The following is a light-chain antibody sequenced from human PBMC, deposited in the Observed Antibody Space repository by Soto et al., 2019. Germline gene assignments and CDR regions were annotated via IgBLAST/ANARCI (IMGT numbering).Light chain of an antibody. CDR1: QDIRYD. CDR2: AAS. J-gene: IGKJ1*01. CDR3: LQDYTYPWT. Sequence: AIQLTQSPSSLSASVGDRVTIACRASQDIRYDLGWYQQKPGKAPKLLIHAASSLQSEVPSRFSGSGSGTDFTLTISSLQPEDFATYYCLQDYTYPWTFGQGTKVEIK. V-gene: IGKV1-6*01.